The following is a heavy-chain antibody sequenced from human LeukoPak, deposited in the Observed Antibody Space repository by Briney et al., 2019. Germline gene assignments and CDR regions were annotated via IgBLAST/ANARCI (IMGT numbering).Heavy chain of an antibody. D-gene: IGHD3-22*01. V-gene: IGHV1-18*01. CDR3: AREHYDSSGYSVWFDP. Sequence: ASVKVSCKASGYTFTSYGISWVRQAPGQGLEWMGWISAYNGNTNYAQKLQGRVTMTTDTSTSTAYMELRSLRSDDTAVYYCAREHYDSSGYSVWFDPRGQGTLVTVSS. CDR1: GYTFTSYG. CDR2: ISAYNGNT. J-gene: IGHJ5*02.